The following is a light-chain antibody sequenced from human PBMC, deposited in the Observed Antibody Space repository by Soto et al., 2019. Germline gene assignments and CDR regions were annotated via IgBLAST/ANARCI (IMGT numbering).Light chain of an antibody. CDR1: QSIDRW. CDR3: QQYNSYPLT. J-gene: IGKJ4*01. CDR2: DVA. V-gene: IGKV1-5*01. Sequence: DIQMTQSPSTLSASVGDRFTITCRASQSIDRWLAWYQQRPGRAPKLLIYDVANLETGVPSRFSGSGSETEFTLTISSLQPDDFAIYYCQQYNSYPLTFGGGTKVDIK.